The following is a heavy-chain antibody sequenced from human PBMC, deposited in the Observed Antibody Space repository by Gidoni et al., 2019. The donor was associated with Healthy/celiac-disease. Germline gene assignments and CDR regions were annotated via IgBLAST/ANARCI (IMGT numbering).Heavy chain of an antibody. CDR3: ARDVRGGYMDV. J-gene: IGHJ6*03. V-gene: IGHV3-21*01. CDR2: ISSSSSYI. D-gene: IGHD2-15*01. Sequence: CAASGFTFSSYSMNWVRQAPGKGLEWVSSISSSSSYIYYADSVKGRFTISRDNAKNSLYLQMNSLRAEDTAVYYCARDVRGGYMDVWGKGTTVTVSS. CDR1: GFTFSSYS.